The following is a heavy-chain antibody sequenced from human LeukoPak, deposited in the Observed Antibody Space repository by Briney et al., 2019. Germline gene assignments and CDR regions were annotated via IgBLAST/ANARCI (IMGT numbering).Heavy chain of an antibody. CDR1: GFTFSSGA. J-gene: IGHJ4*02. D-gene: IGHD5-12*01. CDR3: AREMGSGVDIFDY. V-gene: IGHV3-30-3*01. Sequence: GGSLRLSCVASGFTFSSGAMHWVRQAPGKGLEWVAVISYDGSNKYYADSVKGRFTISRDNSNYTMYLQMNSLRAEDTAVYYCAREMGSGVDIFDYWGQGTLVTVSS. CDR2: ISYDGSNK.